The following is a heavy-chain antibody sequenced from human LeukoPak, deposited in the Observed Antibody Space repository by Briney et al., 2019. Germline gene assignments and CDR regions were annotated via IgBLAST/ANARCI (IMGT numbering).Heavy chain of an antibody. J-gene: IGHJ4*02. Sequence: PGGSLRLSCAASGFTFSSYGMHWVRQAPGKGLEWVAVISYDGSNKYYAGSVKGRFTISRDNSKNTLYLQMNSLRAEDTAVYYCAKFAGATDPLFDYWGQGTLVTVSS. CDR2: ISYDGSNK. V-gene: IGHV3-30*18. CDR1: GFTFSSYG. D-gene: IGHD1-26*01. CDR3: AKFAGATDPLFDY.